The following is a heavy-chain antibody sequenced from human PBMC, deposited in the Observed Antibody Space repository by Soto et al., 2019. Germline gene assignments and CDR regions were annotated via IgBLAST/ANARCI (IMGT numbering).Heavy chain of an antibody. V-gene: IGHV1-69*04. D-gene: IGHD4-17*01. CDR2: IIPILGIA. J-gene: IGHJ6*03. CDR3: AREVPTTVTDYYYYYMDV. Sequence: ASVKVSCKASGGTFSSYTISWVRQAPGQGLEWMGRIIPILGIANYGQKFQGRVTLTADKSTSTAYMELSSLRPEDTAVYYCAREVPTTVTDYYYYYMDVWGKGTTVTVSS. CDR1: GGTFSSYT.